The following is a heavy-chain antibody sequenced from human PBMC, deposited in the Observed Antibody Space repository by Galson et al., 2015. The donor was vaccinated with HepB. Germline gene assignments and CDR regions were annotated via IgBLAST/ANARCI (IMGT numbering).Heavy chain of an antibody. D-gene: IGHD2-2*01. CDR3: AKDPHASNWFFDL. CDR2: ITANSDST. CDR1: GFIFSNYA. Sequence: SLRLSCAASGFIFSNYAMSWVRQAPGKGLELVSAITANSDSTFYADSVKGRFTVSRDNPNNRMYLQMNSLRAEDTAVYSCAKDPHASNWFFDLWGRGTLVTVSS. V-gene: IGHV3-23*01. J-gene: IGHJ2*01.